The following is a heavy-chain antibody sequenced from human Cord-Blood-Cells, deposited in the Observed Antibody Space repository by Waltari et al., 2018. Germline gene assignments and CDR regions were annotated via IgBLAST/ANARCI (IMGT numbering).Heavy chain of an antibody. Sequence: QVQLVESGGGVVQLGRFVRLSCAASGFTFSSYGMHWVRQAPGKGVESRAVIFNDGSNRPYGESVTCRFTISTDNSKNTLYLQMNRLRAEDTAVYYRAKDTPGQLPFDYWGQGTLVTVSS. V-gene: IGHV3-30*18. J-gene: IGHJ4*02. CDR1: GFTFSSYG. D-gene: IGHD2-2*01. CDR3: AKDTPGQLPFDY. CDR2: IFNDGSNR.